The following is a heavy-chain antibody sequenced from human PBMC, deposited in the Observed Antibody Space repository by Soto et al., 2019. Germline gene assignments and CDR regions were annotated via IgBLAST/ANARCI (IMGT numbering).Heavy chain of an antibody. Sequence: GGSLRLSCAASEFIISGSTIHWVRQASGKGLEWVGRIRSKANSYATAYAVSVKGRFTISRDDSKNTAYLQMNTLKTEDTAVYYCKVGTVTAVDYWGQGTLVTVSS. CDR2: IRSKANSYAT. V-gene: IGHV3-73*01. D-gene: IGHD4-17*01. J-gene: IGHJ4*02. CDR3: KVGTVTAVDY. CDR1: EFIISGST.